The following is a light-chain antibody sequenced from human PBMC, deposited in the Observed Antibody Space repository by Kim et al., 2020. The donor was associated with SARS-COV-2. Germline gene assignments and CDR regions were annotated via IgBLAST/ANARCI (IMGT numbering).Light chain of an antibody. CDR2: DVT. J-gene: IGLJ3*02. CDR1: SSDVGDYDY. V-gene: IGLV2-14*04. Sequence: HSITISCTETSSDVGDYDYVSWYQQHPGKAPKLMIYDVTKRPSGVSDRFSGSKSGNTASLTISGLQAEDEADYYCSSFTSSSTRMFGGGTQLTVL. CDR3: SSFTSSSTRM.